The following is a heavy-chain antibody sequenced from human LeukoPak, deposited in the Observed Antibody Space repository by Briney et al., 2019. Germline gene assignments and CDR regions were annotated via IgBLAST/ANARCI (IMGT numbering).Heavy chain of an antibody. CDR2: ISYDGSNK. J-gene: IGHJ4*02. D-gene: IGHD5-18*01. CDR3: AKVRRGYSYDIDY. V-gene: IGHV3-30*18. Sequence: PGGSLRLSCAASGFTFSSYGMHWVRQAPGKGLEWVAVISYDGSNKYYADSVKGRFTISRDNSQNTLYLQMNSLRAEDTAVYYCAKVRRGYSYDIDYWGQGTLVTVSS. CDR1: GFTFSSYG.